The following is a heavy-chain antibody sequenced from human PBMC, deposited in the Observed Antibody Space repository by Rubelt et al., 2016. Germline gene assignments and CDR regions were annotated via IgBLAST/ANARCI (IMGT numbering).Heavy chain of an antibody. D-gene: IGHD3-16*01. Sequence: QVQLQQWGTGLLKPSETLSRTCAVYGGSFSGFYWSWIRQPPGKGLEWIGEINHSGGTNYNPSLKSRVTISVDTSKNQFSRKLSAMTAADTAVYYCARGYTGSDIWGQGTMVTVSS. CDR1: GGSFSGFY. CDR3: ARGYTGSDI. V-gene: IGHV4-34*01. J-gene: IGHJ3*02. CDR2: INHSGGT.